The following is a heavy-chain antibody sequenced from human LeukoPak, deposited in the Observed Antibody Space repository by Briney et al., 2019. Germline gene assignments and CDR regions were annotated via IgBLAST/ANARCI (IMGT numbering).Heavy chain of an antibody. CDR3: TRDRAQQYFEY. Sequence: PGGSLRLSCAASGFTFSSNDMHWVRQATGKGLEWVSAIGAAGDTYYPGSVKGRFTISRGNSKNMLYLQMNSLRAEDTAVYYCTRDRAQQYFEYWGQGTLVTVSS. V-gene: IGHV3-13*01. CDR1: GFTFSSND. CDR2: IGAAGDT. J-gene: IGHJ4*02. D-gene: IGHD1-1*01.